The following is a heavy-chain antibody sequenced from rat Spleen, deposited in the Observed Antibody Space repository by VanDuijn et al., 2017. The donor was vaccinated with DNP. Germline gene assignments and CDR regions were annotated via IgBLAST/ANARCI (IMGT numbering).Heavy chain of an antibody. CDR2: ISYDGSST. V-gene: IGHV5-7*01. D-gene: IGHD1-7*01. Sequence: EVQLVESGGGLVQPGRSLKLSCAASGFTFSDYAMAWVRQAPKKGLEWVATISYDGSSTYYRDSVKGRFTVSRDNAKSTLYLQMDSLRSEDTATYYCARLILRVWGAMDAWGQGTSVTVSS. CDR3: ARLILRVWGAMDA. CDR1: GFTFSDYA. J-gene: IGHJ4*01.